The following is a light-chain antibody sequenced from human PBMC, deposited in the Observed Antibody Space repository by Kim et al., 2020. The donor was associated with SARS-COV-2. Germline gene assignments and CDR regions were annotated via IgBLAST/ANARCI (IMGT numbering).Light chain of an antibody. CDR3: QQYYSYPGGT. J-gene: IGKJ1*01. Sequence: STGDRVTSTCRASQGISSYLAWYQQKPGKAPNLLIYAASTLQSGVPSRFSGSGSGTDFTLTISCLQSEDFATYYCQQYYSYPGGTFGQGTKVDIK. CDR1: QGISSY. V-gene: IGKV1-8*01. CDR2: AAS.